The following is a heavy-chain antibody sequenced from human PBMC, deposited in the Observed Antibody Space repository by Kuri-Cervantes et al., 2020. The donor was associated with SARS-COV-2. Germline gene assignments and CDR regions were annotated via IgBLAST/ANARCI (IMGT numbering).Heavy chain of an antibody. CDR1: GGSFSGYY. D-gene: IGHD4-17*01. Sequence: ESLKISCAVYGGSFSGYYWSWIRQPPGKGLEWIGEINHSGSTNYNPSLKSRVTISVDTSKNQFSLKLSSVTAADTAVYYCARGASYGDFDYWGQGTLVTVSS. CDR3: ARGASYGDFDY. J-gene: IGHJ4*02. V-gene: IGHV4-34*01. CDR2: INHSGST.